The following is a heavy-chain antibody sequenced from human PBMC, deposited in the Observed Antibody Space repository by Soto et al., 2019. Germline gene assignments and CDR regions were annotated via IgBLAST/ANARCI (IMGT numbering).Heavy chain of an antibody. V-gene: IGHV6-1*01. CDR3: AREVAAAGVWTYYYYGMDV. J-gene: IGHJ6*02. CDR2: TYYRSKWYN. D-gene: IGHD6-13*01. Sequence: PSQTLSLTCDISGDSVSSNSAAWNWIRQSASRGLEWLGRTYYRSKWYNDYAVSVKSRITINPDTSKNQFSLQLNSVTPEDTAVYYCAREVAAAGVWTYYYYGMDVWGQGTTVTVS. CDR1: GDSVSSNSAA.